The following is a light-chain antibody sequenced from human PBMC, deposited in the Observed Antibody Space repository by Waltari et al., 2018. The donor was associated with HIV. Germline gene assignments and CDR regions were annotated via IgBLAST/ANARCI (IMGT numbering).Light chain of an antibody. CDR2: KVF. J-gene: IGKJ1*01. V-gene: IGKV2-30*02. CDR1: QSLVHSDGNTF. Sequence: DVVMTQSPLSLSVTVGQPASIYCRSSQSLVHSDGNTFLNWFHQRPGQSPRRLIYKVFSRDSGGAERTSGSGSGTDFTRVISMVEADDVGVYYCVQGTRWAPTFGQGTRVEI. CDR3: VQGTRWAPT.